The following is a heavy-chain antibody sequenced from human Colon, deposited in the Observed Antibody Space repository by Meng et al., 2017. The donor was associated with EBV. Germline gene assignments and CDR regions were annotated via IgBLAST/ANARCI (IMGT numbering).Heavy chain of an antibody. CDR3: ARRRGGSGRDC. CDR1: GGCISSCYG. J-gene: IGHJ4*02. D-gene: IGHD3-10*01. CDR2: IYHSGST. V-gene: IGHV4-4*02. Sequence: QVQLMASGPGRVQPSEALSLTCAVSGGCISSCYGWIWVRQSPGKGLEWIGEIYHSGSTNYNPSLKSRVTISVDKSKNQFSLKLTSVTAADTAVYYCARRRGGSGRDCWGQGTLVTVSS.